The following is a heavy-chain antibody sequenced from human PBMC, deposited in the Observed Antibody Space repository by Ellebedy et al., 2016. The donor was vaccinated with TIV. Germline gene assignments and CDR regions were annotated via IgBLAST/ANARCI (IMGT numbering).Heavy chain of an antibody. CDR1: GYTFTGYY. V-gene: IGHV1-46*01. CDR2: INPNSGGST. J-gene: IGHJ2*01. CDR3: ARLNGYNVWYFDL. D-gene: IGHD5-24*01. Sequence: ASVKVSCXASGYTFTGYYMHWVRQAPGQGLEWMGWINPNSGGSTSYAQKFQGRVTMTRDTSTSTVYMELSSLRSEDTAVYYCARLNGYNVWYFDLWGRGTLVTVSS.